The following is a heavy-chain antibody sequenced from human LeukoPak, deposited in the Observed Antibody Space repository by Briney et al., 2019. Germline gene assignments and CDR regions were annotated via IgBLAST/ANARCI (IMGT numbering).Heavy chain of an antibody. D-gene: IGHD6-13*01. V-gene: IGHV1-24*01. CDR3: ARELVSLIAAAGTGFDY. CDR2: FDPEDGET. CDR1: GYTLTELS. J-gene: IGHJ4*02. Sequence: ASVKVSCKVSGYTLTELSMHWVRQAPGKGLEWMGGFDPEDGETIYAQKFQGRVTITRDTSASTAYMELSSLRSEDTAVYYCARELVSLIAAAGTGFDYWGQGTLVTVSS.